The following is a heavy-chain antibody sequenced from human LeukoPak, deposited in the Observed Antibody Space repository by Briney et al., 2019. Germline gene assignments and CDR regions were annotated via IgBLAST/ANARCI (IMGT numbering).Heavy chain of an antibody. V-gene: IGHV3-23*01. CDR1: GFTFSDYY. CDR3: AKGRDSGWYAWFDP. CDR2: ITGSGAT. J-gene: IGHJ5*02. D-gene: IGHD6-19*01. Sequence: GGSLRLSCAASGFTFSDYYMSWIRQAPGKGLEWVSTITGSGATYYADSVKGRFTISRDNSKNMLYLQMNSLRAEDTALYFCAKGRDSGWYAWFDPWGQGTLVTVSS.